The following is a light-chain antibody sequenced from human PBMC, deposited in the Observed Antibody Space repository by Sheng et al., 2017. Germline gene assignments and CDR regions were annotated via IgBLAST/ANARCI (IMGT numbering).Light chain of an antibody. CDR1: QGISSY. Sequence: IQLTQSPSSLSASVGDRVTITCRASQGISSYLAWYHQKPGKAPELLIYAASTLQSGVPSRFSGSGSGTDFTLTISSLQPEDFATYYCQQLKSYPLSFGGGTKVEIK. CDR3: QQLKSYPLS. V-gene: IGKV1-9*01. J-gene: IGKJ4*01. CDR2: AAS.